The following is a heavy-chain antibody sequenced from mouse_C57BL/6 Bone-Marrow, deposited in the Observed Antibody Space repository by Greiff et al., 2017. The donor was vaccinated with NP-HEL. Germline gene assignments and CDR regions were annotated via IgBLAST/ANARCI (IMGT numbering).Heavy chain of an antibody. CDR3: ATPLYYGSPWFAY. Sequence: QVHVKQPGAELVKPGASVKLSCKASGYTFTSYWMHWVKQRPGQGLEWIGMIHPNSGSTNYNEKFKSKATLTVDKSSSTAYMQLSSLTSEDSAVYYCATPLYYGSPWFAYWGQGTLVTVSA. CDR1: GYTFTSYW. D-gene: IGHD1-1*01. V-gene: IGHV1-64*01. CDR2: IHPNSGST. J-gene: IGHJ3*01.